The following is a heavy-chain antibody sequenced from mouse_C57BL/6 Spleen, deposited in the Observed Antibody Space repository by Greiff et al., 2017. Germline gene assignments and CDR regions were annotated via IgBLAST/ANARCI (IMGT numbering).Heavy chain of an antibody. CDR1: GYTFTSYW. D-gene: IGHD1-1*01. CDR2: IHPNSGST. CDR3: ASGYYGSSPYWYFDV. Sequence: QVQLKQSGAELVKPGASVKLSCKASGYTFTSYWMHWVKQRPGQGLEWIGMIHPNSGSTNYNEKFKSKATLTVDKSSSTAYMQLSSLTSEDSAVYYCASGYYGSSPYWYFDVWGTGTTVTVSS. J-gene: IGHJ1*03. V-gene: IGHV1-64*01.